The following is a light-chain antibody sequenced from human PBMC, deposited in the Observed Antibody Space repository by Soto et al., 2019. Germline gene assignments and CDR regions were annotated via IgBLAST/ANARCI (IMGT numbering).Light chain of an antibody. V-gene: IGKV1-39*01. CDR3: QQSYSSPRT. CDR2: AAS. CDR1: QSIAGF. Sequence: DIQMTQSPSSLSASVGDRVTITCRASQSIAGFLNWYQPKPGKAPKLLIYAASSLQSGVPSMFSGSGSGTDFTLTISSRQPEDFATYYCQQSYSSPRTFGQGTKVEIK. J-gene: IGKJ1*01.